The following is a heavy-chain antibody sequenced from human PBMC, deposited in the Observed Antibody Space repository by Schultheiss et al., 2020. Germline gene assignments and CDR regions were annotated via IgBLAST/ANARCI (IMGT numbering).Heavy chain of an antibody. Sequence: GGSLRLSCAASGFTFSSYGMHWVRQAPGKGLEWVAVISYDGSNKYYADSVKGRFTITRDNSKNTLYLQMNSLRAEDTAVYYCARGGSSSLDGVVVTTIDYWGQGTLVTVSS. CDR2: ISYDGSNK. V-gene: IGHV3-30*03. CDR1: GFTFSSYG. CDR3: ARGGSSSLDGVVVTTIDY. J-gene: IGHJ4*02. D-gene: IGHD3-22*01.